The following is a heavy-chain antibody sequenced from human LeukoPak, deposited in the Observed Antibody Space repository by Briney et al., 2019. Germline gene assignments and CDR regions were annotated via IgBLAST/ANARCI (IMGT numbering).Heavy chain of an antibody. V-gene: IGHV3-30*04. D-gene: IGHD2-2*01. Sequence: PGGSLRLSCEASGFTFSSYTFHWVRQAPGKGLEWVAVISYDGRNIHYPDSVKGRFTISRDISTDTLWLQMDSLRTEDTAVYYCAKGPLRGTAAAIDYWGQGTLVTVSS. CDR3: AKGPLRGTAAAIDY. CDR1: GFTFSSYT. CDR2: ISYDGRNI. J-gene: IGHJ4*02.